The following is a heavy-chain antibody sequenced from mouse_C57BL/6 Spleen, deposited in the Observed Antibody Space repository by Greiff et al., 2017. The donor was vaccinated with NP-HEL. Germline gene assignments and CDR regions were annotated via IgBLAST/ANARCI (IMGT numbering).Heavy chain of an antibody. CDR3: ALGPTTGYFDV. Sequence: QVQLKQSGAELAKPGASVKLSCKASGYTFTSYWMHWVNQRPGQGLEWIGYINPSSGYTKYNQKFKDKATLTADKSSSTAYMQLSSLTYEDSAVYDGALGPTTGYFDVWGTGTTVTGSS. V-gene: IGHV1-7*01. CDR1: GYTFTSYW. D-gene: IGHD1-1*01. J-gene: IGHJ1*03. CDR2: INPSSGYT.